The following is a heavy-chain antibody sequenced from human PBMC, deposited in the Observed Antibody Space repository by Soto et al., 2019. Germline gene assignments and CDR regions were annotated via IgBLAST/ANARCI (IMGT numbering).Heavy chain of an antibody. V-gene: IGHV4-34*01. CDR1: GGSFSGYY. CDR2: INHSGST. J-gene: IGHJ3*02. CDR3: AIGYCSSTSCTDAFDI. D-gene: IGHD2-2*01. Sequence: QVQLQQWGAGLLKPSETLSLTCAVYGGSFSGYYWSWIRQPPGKGLEWIGEINHSGSTNYNPSLKSRVTISVDTTKNQCSLKLSSVTAADTAVYYCAIGYCSSTSCTDAFDIWGQGTMVTVSS.